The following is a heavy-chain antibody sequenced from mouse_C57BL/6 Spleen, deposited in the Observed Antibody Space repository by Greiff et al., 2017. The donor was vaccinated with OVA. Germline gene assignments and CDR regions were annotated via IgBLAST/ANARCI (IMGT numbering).Heavy chain of an antibody. J-gene: IGHJ4*01. CDR3: ARGLYYDYDGYYAMDY. CDR2: IHPNSGST. Sequence: QVQLQQPGAELVKPGASVKLSCKASGYTFTSYWMHWVKQRPGQGLEWIGMIHPNSGSTNYNEKFKSKATLTVDKSSSTAYMQLSSLTSEDSAVYYCARGLYYDYDGYYAMDYWGQGTSVTVSS. V-gene: IGHV1-64*01. CDR1: GYTFTSYW. D-gene: IGHD2-4*01.